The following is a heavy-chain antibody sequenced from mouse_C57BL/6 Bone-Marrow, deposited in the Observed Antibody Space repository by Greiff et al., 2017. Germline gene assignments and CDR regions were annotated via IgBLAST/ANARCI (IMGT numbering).Heavy chain of an antibody. V-gene: IGHV5-9-1*02. D-gene: IGHD2-4*01. J-gene: IGHJ2*01. CDR3: TRDLHDYDGVDY. CDR1: GFTFSSYA. Sequence: EVQLQESGEGLVKPGGSLKLSCAASGFTFSSYAMSWVRQTPEKRLEWVAYISSGGDYINYADTVKGRFTISRDNARNTLYLQMSSLKSEDTAMYYCTRDLHDYDGVDYWGQGTTLTVSS. CDR2: ISSGGDYI.